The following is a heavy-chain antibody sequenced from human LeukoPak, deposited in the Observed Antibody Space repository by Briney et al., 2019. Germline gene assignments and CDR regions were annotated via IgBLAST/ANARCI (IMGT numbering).Heavy chain of an antibody. V-gene: IGHV4-34*01. CDR3: ARVPVGTTGYPEGSFAP. CDR1: VWSFSGYY. CDR2: INHSGST. Sequence: SETLSLTCPFYVWSFSGYYWSGIRQPQGRGGEGMGEINHSGSTNYNPYIKSRLTISVDPYNHKLSQKLTSVTAADTAVYYCARVPVGTTGYPEGSFAPWGQGTLVTDSS. J-gene: IGHJ5*02. D-gene: IGHD5-12*01.